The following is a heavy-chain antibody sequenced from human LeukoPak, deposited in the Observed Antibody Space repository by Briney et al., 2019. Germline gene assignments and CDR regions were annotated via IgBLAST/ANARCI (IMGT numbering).Heavy chain of an antibody. J-gene: IGHJ4*02. D-gene: IGHD3-22*01. Sequence: GGSLRLSCAASGFTFDDYGMSWVRQAPGKGLEWVSGINWNGGSTGYADSVKGRFTISRDNAKNSLYLQMNSLRAEDTALYYCAREWIGAYYYDSSGYRGTGGLGYWGQGTLVTVSS. CDR2: INWNGGST. CDR3: AREWIGAYYYDSSGYRGTGGLGY. V-gene: IGHV3-20*04. CDR1: GFTFDDYG.